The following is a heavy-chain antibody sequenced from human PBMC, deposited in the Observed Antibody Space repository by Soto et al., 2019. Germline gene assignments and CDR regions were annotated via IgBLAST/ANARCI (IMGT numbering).Heavy chain of an antibody. CDR3: ARHAYGSGFYYGMDV. Sequence: PSETLSLTCTVSGDSIRSYYLSWIRQPPGKGLEWLGYIYYTGSTNYNSSLKSRVTISVDTSKNQFSLKVSSVTAADTAVYYCARHAYGSGFYYGMDVWGQGTTVTVSS. CDR2: IYYTGST. CDR1: GDSIRSYY. D-gene: IGHD3-10*01. V-gene: IGHV4-59*08. J-gene: IGHJ6*02.